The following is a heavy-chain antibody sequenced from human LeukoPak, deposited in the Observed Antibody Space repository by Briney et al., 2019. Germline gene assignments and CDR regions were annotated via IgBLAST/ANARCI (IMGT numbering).Heavy chain of an antibody. CDR1: GYTFTGYY. J-gene: IGHJ5*02. CDR3: ARDSSGWSNWFDP. CDR2: INPNSGGT. D-gene: IGHD6-19*01. V-gene: IGHV1-2*02. Sequence: ASVKVSCKASGYTFTGYYMHWVRQAPGQGLEWMGWINPNSGGTNHAQKFQGRVTMTRDTSISTAYMELSRLRSDDTAVYYCARDSSGWSNWFDPWGQGTLVTVSS.